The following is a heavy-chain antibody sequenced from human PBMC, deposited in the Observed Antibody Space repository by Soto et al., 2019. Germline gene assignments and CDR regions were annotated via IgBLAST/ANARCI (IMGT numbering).Heavy chain of an antibody. CDR2: IKSKSSGGTT. V-gene: IGHV3-15*01. CDR1: GFIFRNAW. CDR3: TSEKGWRQAPLDS. J-gene: IGHJ5*01. Sequence: LVESGGGLVKPGGSIRLSCAASGFIFRNAWMSWVRQAPGKGLEWVGRIKSKSSGGTTDYATPVEGRVTITRDDSKSILYLQRTSLTVEDTAVYFCTSEKGWRQAPLDSWGQGALVTVSS.